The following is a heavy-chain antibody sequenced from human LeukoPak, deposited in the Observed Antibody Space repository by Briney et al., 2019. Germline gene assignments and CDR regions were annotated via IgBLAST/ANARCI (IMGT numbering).Heavy chain of an antibody. CDR1: GFTFSSYA. V-gene: IGHV3-23*01. Sequence: GGSLRLSCAAAGFTFSSYAMSWVRQAPGKGLEWVSAICGSGGSTYYADSVKGRFTISRDNSKNTLYLQMNSLRAEDTAVDDCERDLVYGSGMDVWGQGTTVTVSS. CDR2: ICGSGGST. D-gene: IGHD3-10*01. CDR3: ERDLVYGSGMDV. J-gene: IGHJ6*02.